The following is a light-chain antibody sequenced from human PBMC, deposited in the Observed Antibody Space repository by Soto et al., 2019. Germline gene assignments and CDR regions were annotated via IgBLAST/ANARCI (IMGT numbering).Light chain of an antibody. CDR3: QKYNSAPWT. CDR2: AAS. J-gene: IGKJ1*01. Sequence: DIQMTQSPSSLSASVGDRVTITCRASQGISNYLAWYQQKPGKVPKLLIYAASTLKSGVPSRFSGSGSGTDSTLTISSLQPEDVATYYCQKYNSAPWTFGQGTKVEI. V-gene: IGKV1-27*01. CDR1: QGISNY.